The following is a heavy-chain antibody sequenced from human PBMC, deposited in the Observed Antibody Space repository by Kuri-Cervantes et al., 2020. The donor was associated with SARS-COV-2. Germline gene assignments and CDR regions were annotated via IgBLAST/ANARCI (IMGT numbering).Heavy chain of an antibody. CDR3: AKEQYSSIPTYFDY. J-gene: IGHJ4*02. CDR2: ISYDGSNK. V-gene: IGHV3-30-3*01. Sequence: GESLKISCAASGFTFSSYAMHWVRQAPGKGLEWVAVISYDGSNKHYADSVKGRFTISRDNSKNTLYLQMNSLRAEDTAVYYCAKEQYSSIPTYFDYWGQGTLVTVSS. CDR1: GFTFSSYA. D-gene: IGHD6-13*01.